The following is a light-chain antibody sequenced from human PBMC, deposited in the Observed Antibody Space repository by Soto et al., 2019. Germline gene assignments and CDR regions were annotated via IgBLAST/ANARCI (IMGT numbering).Light chain of an antibody. V-gene: IGKV1-5*03. CDR1: QTISSW. Sequence: DIQMTQSPSTLSGSVGDRVTITCRASQTISSWLAWYQQKPGKAPKLLIYKASTLESGVPSRFSGSGSGTEFTLTISSLQPDDSATYYCQQYNSTFGQGTKVDIK. J-gene: IGKJ1*01. CDR2: KAS. CDR3: QQYNST.